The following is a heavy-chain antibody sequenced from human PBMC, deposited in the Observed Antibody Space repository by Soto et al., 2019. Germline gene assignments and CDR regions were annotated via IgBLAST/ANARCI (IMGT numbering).Heavy chain of an antibody. CDR3: AKDLGGLRYFEWLGSYVFDI. D-gene: IGHD3-9*01. V-gene: IGHV3-23*01. CDR2: ISGSGGST. Sequence: GGSLRLSCAASGFTFSSYAMSWVRQAPGKGLEWVSAISGSGGSTYYADSVKGRFTISRDNSKNTLYLQMNSLRAEDTAVYYCAKDLGGLRYFEWLGSYVFDIWGQGTMVTVSS. CDR1: GFTFSSYA. J-gene: IGHJ3*02.